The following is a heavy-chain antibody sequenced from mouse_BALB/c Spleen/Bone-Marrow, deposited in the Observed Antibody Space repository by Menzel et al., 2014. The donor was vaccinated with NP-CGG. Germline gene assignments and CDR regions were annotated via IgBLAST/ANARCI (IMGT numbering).Heavy chain of an antibody. Sequence: EVKLMESGAEFVRPGASVKLSCTASGFNIKDYYMHWVKQRPEQGLEWIGWIDPENGDTEYAPKFQGKATKTADTSSNTPYLQHSSLTSEDTGVYYCNLYDYDEKSAYRGQGTLVTVSA. CDR3: NLYDYDEKSAY. CDR1: GFNIKDYY. CDR2: IDPENGDT. D-gene: IGHD2-4*01. J-gene: IGHJ3*01. V-gene: IGHV14-4*02.